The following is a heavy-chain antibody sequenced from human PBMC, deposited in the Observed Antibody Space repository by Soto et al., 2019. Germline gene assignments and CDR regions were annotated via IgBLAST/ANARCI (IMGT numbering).Heavy chain of an antibody. Sequence: SETLSLTCTVSGGPVSSGSYYWSWIRQPPGKGLEWIGYIYYSGSTNYNPSLKSRVTISVDTSKNQFSLKLSSVTAADTAVYYCAREGYYDSSGYIDYWGQGTLVTVSS. V-gene: IGHV4-61*01. J-gene: IGHJ4*02. CDR2: IYYSGST. CDR1: GGPVSSGSYY. D-gene: IGHD3-22*01. CDR3: AREGYYDSSGYIDY.